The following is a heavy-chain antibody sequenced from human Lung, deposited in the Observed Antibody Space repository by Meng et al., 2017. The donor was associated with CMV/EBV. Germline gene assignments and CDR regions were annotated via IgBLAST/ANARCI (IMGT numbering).Heavy chain of an antibody. Sequence: GESXKISCAASGFIFSNYGMHWVRQAPGKGLEWVAVIWYDGSNKYYVDSVRGRFTISRDNSKNTLYLQMNSLRAEDTAVYYCAKMMWRGSGRSSFYYGMDVWXQGTRVTVSS. D-gene: IGHD3-10*01. CDR3: AKMMWRGSGRSSFYYGMDV. CDR2: IWYDGSNK. V-gene: IGHV3-33*06. J-gene: IGHJ6*02. CDR1: GFIFSNYG.